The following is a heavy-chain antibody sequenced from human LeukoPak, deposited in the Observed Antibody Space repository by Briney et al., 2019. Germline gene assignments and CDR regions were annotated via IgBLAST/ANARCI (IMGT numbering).Heavy chain of an antibody. J-gene: IGHJ3*02. Sequence: SETLSLTCAVYGGSFSGYYWSRIRQPPGKGLEWIGYIYYSGSTNYNPSLKSRVTISVDTSKNQFSLKLSSVTAADTAVYYCASYDYGGNSGFDAFDIWGQGTMVTVSS. V-gene: IGHV4-59*01. D-gene: IGHD4-23*01. CDR2: IYYSGST. CDR1: GGSFSGYY. CDR3: ASYDYGGNSGFDAFDI.